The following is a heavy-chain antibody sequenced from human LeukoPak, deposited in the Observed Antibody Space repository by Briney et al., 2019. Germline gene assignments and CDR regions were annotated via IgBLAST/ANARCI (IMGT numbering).Heavy chain of an antibody. V-gene: IGHV4-4*07. J-gene: IGHJ5*02. CDR3: ARDLAVAPVFPPLWGRENWFDP. CDR1: GGSISSYY. Sequence: PSETLSLTCTVSGGSISSYYWSWIRQPAGKGLEWIGRIYTSGRTNYNPSLMSRVPMSLDPSKHQFSLKLTSVTAAHTAVYYCARDLAVAPVFPPLWGRENWFDPWGQGTLVTVSS. D-gene: IGHD6-19*01. CDR2: IYTSGRT.